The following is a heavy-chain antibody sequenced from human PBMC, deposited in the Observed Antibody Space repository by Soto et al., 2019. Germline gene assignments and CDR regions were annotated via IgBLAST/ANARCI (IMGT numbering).Heavy chain of an antibody. CDR1: GFTFSSYA. D-gene: IGHD3-22*01. CDR2: ISGRGGDT. J-gene: IGHJ3*02. V-gene: IGHV3-23*01. CDR3: AKDLTYYDSVDYYPVDPFDI. Sequence: EVQLLESGGGLVQPGGSLRLSCAASGFTFSSYAMTWVRQAPGTGLKWVSTISGRGGDTYYADSVKGRFTISRDNVKNTLYLQMNSLRAEDTAVYYCAKDLTYYDSVDYYPVDPFDIWGQGTMVTVSS.